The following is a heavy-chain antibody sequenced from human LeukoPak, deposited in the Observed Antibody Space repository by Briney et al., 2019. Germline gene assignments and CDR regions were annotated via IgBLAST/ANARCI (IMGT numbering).Heavy chain of an antibody. CDR2: IYYSGST. D-gene: IGHD3-22*01. J-gene: IGHJ4*02. CDR1: GGSISSGGYS. CDR3: ARGVVVGYFDY. Sequence: SETLSLTCTVSGGSISSGGYSWSWIRQHPGKGLEWIGYIYYSGSTYYNPSLKSRVTISVDTSKNQFSLKLSSVTAADTAVYYCARGVVVGYFDYWGQGTLVTVSS. V-gene: IGHV4-31*03.